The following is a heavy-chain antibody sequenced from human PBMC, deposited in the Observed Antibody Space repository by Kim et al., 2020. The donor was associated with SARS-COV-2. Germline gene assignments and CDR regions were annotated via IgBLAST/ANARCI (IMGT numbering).Heavy chain of an antibody. J-gene: IGHJ1*01. CDR1: GGSITTTGYY. CDR3: ARPHGNSYGYIAL. Sequence: SETLSLTCSVSGGSITTTGYYWAWVRQPPGKGLEWIGSIYHTRSSYYKPSRESRLTISVDTSINQFSLKLTSVSAADTAAYYCARPHGNSYGYIALWGQG. V-gene: IGHV4-39*01. D-gene: IGHD5-18*01. CDR2: IYHTRSS.